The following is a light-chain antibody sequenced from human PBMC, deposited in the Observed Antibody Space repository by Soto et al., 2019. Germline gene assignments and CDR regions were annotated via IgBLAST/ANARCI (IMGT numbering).Light chain of an antibody. CDR3: QQGYDTPIT. V-gene: IGKV1-39*01. Sequence: DIQMTQSPSSLSASVGDRVTITCRASQSISSYLNWYQQKPGKAPKLLIYAASSLQSGVPSRFSGRGSGTDFTLTITSLQPEDFATYFCQQGYDTPITFGQGTRLEIK. CDR1: QSISSY. CDR2: AAS. J-gene: IGKJ5*01.